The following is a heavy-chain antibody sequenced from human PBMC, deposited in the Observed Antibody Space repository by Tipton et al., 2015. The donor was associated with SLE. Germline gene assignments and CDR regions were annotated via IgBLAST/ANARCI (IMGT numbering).Heavy chain of an antibody. CDR1: GFAFSSYT. V-gene: IGHV3-23*01. J-gene: IGHJ4*02. CDR2: IIRSGSTT. CDR3: ARDAYGDSTVLRDY. D-gene: IGHD4-17*01. Sequence: SLRLSCTASGFAFSSYTMTWVRQAPGKGLEWVSAIIRSGSTTYYADSVKGLFTISRDNSKNTLYLQMNSLRAEVPAVYYCARDAYGDSTVLRDYWGQGTLVTVSS.